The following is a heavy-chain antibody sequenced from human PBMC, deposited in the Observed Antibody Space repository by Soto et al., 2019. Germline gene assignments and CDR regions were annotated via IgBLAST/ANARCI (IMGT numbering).Heavy chain of an antibody. V-gene: IGHV3-23*01. CDR3: AKDNSKATVTTRPGVY. CDR2: ISGSGGST. D-gene: IGHD4-17*01. J-gene: IGHJ4*02. Sequence: PGGSLRLSCAASGFTFSSYAMSWVRQAPGKGLEWVSAISGSGGSTYYADSVKGRFTISRDNSKNTLYLQMNSLRAEDTAVYYCAKDNSKATVTTRPGVYWGQGTLVTVSS. CDR1: GFTFSSYA.